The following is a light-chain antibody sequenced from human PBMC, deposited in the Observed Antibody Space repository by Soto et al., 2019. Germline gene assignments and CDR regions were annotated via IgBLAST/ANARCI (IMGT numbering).Light chain of an antibody. Sequence: PGERATLSCRASQSVTSDYLAWYQPRPGQAPRLLIFAASTRATGIPDRFSGGGSGTDFTLTISRLEHEDSAVYYCQQYGISRTFGQGTKVEIK. CDR2: AAS. J-gene: IGKJ1*01. V-gene: IGKV3-20*01. CDR3: QQYGISRT. CDR1: QSVTSDY.